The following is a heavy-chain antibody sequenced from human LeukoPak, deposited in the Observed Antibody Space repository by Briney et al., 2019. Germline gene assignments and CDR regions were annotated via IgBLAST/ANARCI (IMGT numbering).Heavy chain of an antibody. CDR2: MNQDGSEK. CDR3: ARETGLGADY. Sequence: GGSLRLSCAASGFTFIDYWMSWVRQAPGKGLEWVALMNQDGSEKYYADSVKGRFTISRDNVKDSLYLQMNSLRAEDTARYYCARETGLGADYWGQGTLVTVSS. CDR1: GFTFIDYW. V-gene: IGHV3-7*01. D-gene: IGHD1-26*01. J-gene: IGHJ4*02.